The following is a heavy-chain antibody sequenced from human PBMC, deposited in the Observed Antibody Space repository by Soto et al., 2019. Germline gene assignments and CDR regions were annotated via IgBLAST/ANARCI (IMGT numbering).Heavy chain of an antibody. CDR3: ARFYYDSSGYLPSPYYYYYGMDV. D-gene: IGHD3-22*01. Sequence: PGGSLRLSCAASGFTFSSYWMSWVRQAPGKGLDWVANIKQDGSEKYYVGSVKGRFTISRDNAKNSLYLQMNSLRAEDTAVYYCARFYYDSSGYLPSPYYYYYGMDVWGQGTTVTVSS. CDR2: IKQDGSEK. CDR1: GFTFSSYW. V-gene: IGHV3-7*04. J-gene: IGHJ6*02.